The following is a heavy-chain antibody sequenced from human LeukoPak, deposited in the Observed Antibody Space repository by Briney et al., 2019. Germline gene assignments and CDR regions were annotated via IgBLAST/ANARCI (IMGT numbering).Heavy chain of an antibody. D-gene: IGHD6-13*01. CDR3: ARSKAPAYSSSWYQGFDP. Sequence: SETLSLTCTVSGGSISSSSYYWGWIRQPPGKGLEWIGSIYYSGSTYYNPSLKSRVTISVDTSKNQFSLKLSSVTAADTAVYYCARSKAPAYSSSWYQGFDPWGQGTLVTVSS. J-gene: IGHJ5*02. CDR2: IYYSGST. V-gene: IGHV4-39*07. CDR1: GGSISSSSYY.